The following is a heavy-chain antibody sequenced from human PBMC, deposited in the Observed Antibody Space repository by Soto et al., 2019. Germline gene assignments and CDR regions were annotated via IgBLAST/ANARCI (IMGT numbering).Heavy chain of an antibody. J-gene: IGHJ6*02. CDR3: ARERRSLWFGELLPHYYGMDV. V-gene: IGHV4-59*01. CDR1: GGSISSYY. D-gene: IGHD3-10*01. Sequence: SETLSLTCTVSGGSISSYYWSWIRQPPGKGLEWIGYIYYSGSTNYNPSLKSRVTISVDTSKNQFSLKLSSVTAADTAVYYCARERRSLWFGELLPHYYGMDVWGQGTTVTVS. CDR2: IYYSGST.